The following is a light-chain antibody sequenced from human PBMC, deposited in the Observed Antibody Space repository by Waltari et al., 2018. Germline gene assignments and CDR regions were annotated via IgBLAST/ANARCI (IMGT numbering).Light chain of an antibody. V-gene: IGLV2-14*01. CDR3: SSYTNRNTLI. J-gene: IGLJ2*01. CDR2: DVS. Sequence: QSALTPPASVSGSTGQSITISCTGTSSDVGGYNHLSWYQQDPGKVPKLIIYDVSERPSGVSDRFSGSKSGNTASLTISGVQAEDETDYYCSSYTNRNTLIFGGGTKLTVL. CDR1: SSDVGGYNH.